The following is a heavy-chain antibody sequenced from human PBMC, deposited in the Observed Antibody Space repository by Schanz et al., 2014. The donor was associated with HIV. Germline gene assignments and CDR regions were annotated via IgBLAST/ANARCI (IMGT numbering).Heavy chain of an antibody. J-gene: IGHJ4*02. CDR3: ACECDYGGNSCFDY. CDR2: ISDSGRTT. Sequence: EVQLLESGGGLVQPGGSLRLSCEVSGFTFSGYAMSWVRQAPGKGLEWVSAISDSGRTTYYGDSAKGRFTISRDNSKNSLYLQMNSLRAEDTALYYCACECDYGGNSCFDYWGQGTLVTVSS. V-gene: IGHV3-23*01. CDR1: GFTFSGYA. D-gene: IGHD4-17*01.